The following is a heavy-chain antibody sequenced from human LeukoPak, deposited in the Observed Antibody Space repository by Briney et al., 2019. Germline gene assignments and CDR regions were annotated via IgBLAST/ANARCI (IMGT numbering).Heavy chain of an antibody. J-gene: IGHJ5*02. D-gene: IGHD6-13*01. V-gene: IGHV5-51*01. CDR3: ARHSSSWFSGMDP. CDR2: IYPDDSQT. CDR1: GYNFPIYW. Sequence: GESLKISCKGSGYNFPIYWIAWVRQMPGKGLEWMGIIYPDDSQTRYSPSFQAQVTISVDKSANTAYLQWSSLRASDTAIYYCARHSSSWFSGMDPWGQGTLVTVSS.